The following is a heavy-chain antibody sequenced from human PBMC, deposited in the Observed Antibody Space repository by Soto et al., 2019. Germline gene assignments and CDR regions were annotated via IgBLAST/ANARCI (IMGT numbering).Heavy chain of an antibody. Sequence: ASVKVSCKASGYTFTGYYMHWVRQAPGQGLEWMGWINPNSGGTNYAQKFQGWVTMTRDTSISTAYMELSRLRSDDTAVYYCAREVTRNPYYDFWSGYSVDGFDPWGQGTLVTVS. J-gene: IGHJ5*02. D-gene: IGHD3-3*01. CDR2: INPNSGGT. V-gene: IGHV1-2*04. CDR3: AREVTRNPYYDFWSGYSVDGFDP. CDR1: GYTFTGYY.